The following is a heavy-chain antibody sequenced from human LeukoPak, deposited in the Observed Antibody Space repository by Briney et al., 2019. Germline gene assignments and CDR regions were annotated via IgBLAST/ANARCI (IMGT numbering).Heavy chain of an antibody. CDR3: AKDRCSNGIGCYYYYMAV. J-gene: IGHJ6*03. D-gene: IGHD2-8*01. V-gene: IGHV3-21*01. CDR1: GFTFSSYW. Sequence: GGSLRLSCAASGFTFSSYWMSWVRQAPGKGLEWVSSISSSSSYIYYADSVKGRFSISRDNSKNILFLQMNSLRAEDTAVYYCAKDRCSNGIGCYYYYMAVWGKGTTVTISS. CDR2: ISSSSSYI.